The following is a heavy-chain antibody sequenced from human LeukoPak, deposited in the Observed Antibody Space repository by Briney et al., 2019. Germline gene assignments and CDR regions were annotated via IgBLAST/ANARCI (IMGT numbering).Heavy chain of an antibody. CDR3: PKDFALELAIFDY. Sequence: PGRSLRLSCAASGFTSSNSGMHWVRQAPGKGLEWVAIISNDGSNKYYADSVQGRFTISRDNSKNTLYLQMNSLRADDTAVYYCPKDFALELAIFDYWGQGTLVAVSS. CDR2: ISNDGSNK. D-gene: IGHD1-26*01. J-gene: IGHJ4*02. V-gene: IGHV3-30*18. CDR1: GFTSSNSG.